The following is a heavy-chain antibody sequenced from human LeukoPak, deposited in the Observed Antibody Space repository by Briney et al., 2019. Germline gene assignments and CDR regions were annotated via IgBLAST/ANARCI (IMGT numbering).Heavy chain of an antibody. CDR3: ARDLSPVVRASPMGY. CDR2: ITYDGYYK. V-gene: IGHV3-30*03. CDR1: GFTFSTYG. J-gene: IGHJ4*02. D-gene: IGHD3-10*01. Sequence: GGSLRLSCAASGFTFSTYGMHWGRQAPGKGLEWVALITYDGYYKYYSDSVKGRFNISSDTSKNTLSLQMNSLRAEDTAVYYCARDLSPVVRASPMGYWGQGTLVTVSS.